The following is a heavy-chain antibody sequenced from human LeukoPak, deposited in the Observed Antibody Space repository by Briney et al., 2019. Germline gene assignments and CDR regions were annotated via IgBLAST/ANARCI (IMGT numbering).Heavy chain of an antibody. D-gene: IGHD1-26*01. CDR1: GYTFTSYA. Sequence: ASVKVSCKASGYTFTSYAMNWVRQAPGQGLEWMGWINTNTGIPTYAQGFTGRFVFSLDTSVSTAYLQISSLKAEDTAVYYCARDRYFSSVGANFGCWFDPWGQGTLVTVSS. CDR2: INTNTGIP. J-gene: IGHJ5*02. V-gene: IGHV7-4-1*02. CDR3: ARDRYFSSVGANFGCWFDP.